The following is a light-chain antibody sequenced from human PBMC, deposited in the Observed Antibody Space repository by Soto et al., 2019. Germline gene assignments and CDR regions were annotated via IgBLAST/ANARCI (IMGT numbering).Light chain of an antibody. CDR3: QQFGDSLT. Sequence: ETVLTQSPGTLSLSPGERATLSCRASQSVISSYLAWYQQKPGQAPRLLIYGASTRATGIPDRFSGSGSGTDFTLSVSRLEPEDFAEYYCQQFGDSLTFGGGTKVEI. V-gene: IGKV3-20*01. CDR1: QSVISSY. J-gene: IGKJ4*01. CDR2: GAS.